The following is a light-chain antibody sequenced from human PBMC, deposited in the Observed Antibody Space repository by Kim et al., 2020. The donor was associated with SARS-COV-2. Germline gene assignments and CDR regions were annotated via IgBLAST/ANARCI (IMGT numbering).Light chain of an antibody. CDR3: MQALQTPTT. V-gene: IGKV2-28*01. CDR2: LGS. Sequence: DIVMTQSPLSLPVTPGEPASISCRSSQSLLHSNGYNYLDWYLQKPGQSPQLLIYLGSNRASGVPDRFSGSGSGTDFTLKISRVEAEDVGVYYCMQALQTPTTFGGGTKLEI. CDR1: QSLLHSNGYNY. J-gene: IGKJ4*01.